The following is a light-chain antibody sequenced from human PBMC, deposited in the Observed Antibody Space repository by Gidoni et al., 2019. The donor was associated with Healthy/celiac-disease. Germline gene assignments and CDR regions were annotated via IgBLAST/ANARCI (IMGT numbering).Light chain of an antibody. CDR1: QSVSSY. CDR2: DAS. Sequence: EIVLTQSPVTLSLSPGERATLSCRASQSVSSYLAWYQQKPGQAPRLLIYDASNRATGIPARFSGSGSGTDFTLTISSLEPEDFAVYYCQQRSNWLTFGGXTKVEIK. J-gene: IGKJ4*01. CDR3: QQRSNWLT. V-gene: IGKV3-11*01.